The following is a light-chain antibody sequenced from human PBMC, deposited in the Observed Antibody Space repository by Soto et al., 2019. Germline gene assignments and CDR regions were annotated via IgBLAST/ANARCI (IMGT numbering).Light chain of an antibody. V-gene: IGLV2-23*02. CDR1: SSDFGIYNL. Sequence: QSALTQPASVSGSPGQSITISCTATSSDFGIYNLVPRYRQHPGKAPQVLIYEDTKRPSGVSFRFSASKSGKTASLTISGLQAEDEADYHCCSYAGNRTFVFGGGTKLTVL. CDR2: EDT. CDR3: CSYAGNRTFV. J-gene: IGLJ3*02.